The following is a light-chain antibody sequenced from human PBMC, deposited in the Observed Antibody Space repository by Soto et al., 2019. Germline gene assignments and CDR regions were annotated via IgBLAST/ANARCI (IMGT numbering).Light chain of an antibody. CDR3: QQYNEWPRT. J-gene: IGKJ1*01. CDR2: VVS. CDR1: QSIGIN. V-gene: IGKV3-15*01. Sequence: EVVMTQSPATLSVSPGERATLSYRASQSIGINLAWYQQKHGQAPRLLMYVVSTRATGIPARFSGSGSGTEFTLTIKSLQSEDFAVYYCQQYNEWPRTFGQGTMVEMK.